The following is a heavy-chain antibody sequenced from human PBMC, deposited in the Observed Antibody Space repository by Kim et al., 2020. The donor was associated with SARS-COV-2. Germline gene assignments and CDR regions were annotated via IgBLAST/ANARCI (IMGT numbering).Heavy chain of an antibody. V-gene: IGHV4-59*01. CDR1: GGSISSYY. CDR3: ARERVGANPAFDY. D-gene: IGHD1-26*01. J-gene: IGHJ4*02. Sequence: SETLSLTCTVSGGSISSYYWSWIRQPPGKGLEWIGYIYYSGSTNYNPSLKSRVTISVDTSKNQFSLKLSSVTAADTAVYYCARERVGANPAFDYWGQGTLVTVSS. CDR2: IYYSGST.